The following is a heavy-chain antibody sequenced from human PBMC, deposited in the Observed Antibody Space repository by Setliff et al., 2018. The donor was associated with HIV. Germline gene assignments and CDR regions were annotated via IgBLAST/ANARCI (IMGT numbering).Heavy chain of an antibody. V-gene: IGHV1-69*05. J-gene: IGHJ3*02. CDR3: AFGGNGYNWFLVDAFDI. D-gene: IGHD5-12*01. CDR2: IISIFGTA. CDR1: GGTFSSYA. Sequence: ASVKVSCKASGGTFSSYAISWVRQAPGQGLEWMGGIISIFGTANYAQKFQGRVAITTDESTSTAYMELSSLTSEDTAVYYCAFGGNGYNWFLVDAFDIWGQGTMVTVSS.